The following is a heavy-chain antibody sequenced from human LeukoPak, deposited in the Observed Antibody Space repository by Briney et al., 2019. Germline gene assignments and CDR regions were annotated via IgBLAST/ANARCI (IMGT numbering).Heavy chain of an antibody. V-gene: IGHV3-15*01. CDR2: IKRKTDGGTT. J-gene: IGHJ4*02. CDR3: TTDPPSGYSCSWSYFDY. CDR1: GFTFSNAW. D-gene: IGHD6-13*01. Sequence: GGSLRLSCAASGFTFSNAWMSWVRQAPGKGLEWVARIKRKTDGGTTDYAAPVKGRFTTSRADSKNTLYLQMNSLKTEDTAVYYCTTDPPSGYSCSWSYFDYWGQGTLVTVSS.